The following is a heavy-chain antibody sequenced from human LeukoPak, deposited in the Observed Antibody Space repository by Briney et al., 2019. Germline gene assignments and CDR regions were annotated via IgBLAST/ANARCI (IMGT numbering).Heavy chain of an antibody. CDR3: AKGEEETGYGMAV. D-gene: IGHD1-1*01. CDR2: ISYDGSNK. J-gene: IGHJ6*02. Sequence: GESLRLSCAASGFTFSSYGMHWVRQAPGKGLEWVAFISYDGSNKYYADSVKGRFTISRDNSKNTLYLQMNSLRDEDTAVYHCAKGEEETGYGMAVWGQGTTVIVSS. V-gene: IGHV3-30*18. CDR1: GFTFSSYG.